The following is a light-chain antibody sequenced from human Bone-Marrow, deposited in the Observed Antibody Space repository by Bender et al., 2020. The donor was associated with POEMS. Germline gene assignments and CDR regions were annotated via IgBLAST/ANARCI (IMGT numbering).Light chain of an antibody. Sequence: ISCTGSSSNIGAGYDVHWYQQLPGTAPRLLIYANINRPSGVPDRFSGSKSGTSVSLAITGLQAEDEADYYCQSFDTSLSGWVFGAGTKLTV. CDR2: ANI. CDR3: QSFDTSLSGWV. CDR1: SSNIGAGYD. J-gene: IGLJ3*02. V-gene: IGLV1-40*01.